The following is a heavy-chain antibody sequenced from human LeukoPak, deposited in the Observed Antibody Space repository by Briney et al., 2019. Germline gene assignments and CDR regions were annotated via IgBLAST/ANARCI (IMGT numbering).Heavy chain of an antibody. J-gene: IGHJ4*02. D-gene: IGHD1-26*01. CDR3: ARGGSYYGYFDY. CDR1: GGSISSSSYY. V-gene: IGHV4-39*07. CDR2: IYYSGST. Sequence: SETLSLTCTVSGGSISSSSYYWGWIRQPPGKGLEWIGSIYYSGSTYYNPSLKSRVTISVDTSKNQFSLKLSSVTAADTAVYYCARGGSYYGYFDYWGQGTLVTVSS.